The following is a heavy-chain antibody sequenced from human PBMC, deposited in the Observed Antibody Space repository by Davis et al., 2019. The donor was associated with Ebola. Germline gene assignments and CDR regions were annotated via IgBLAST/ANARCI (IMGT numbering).Heavy chain of an antibody. CDR2: IYYSGST. D-gene: IGHD3-9*01. J-gene: IGHJ6*04. V-gene: IGHV4-59*12. CDR1: GGSITSYY. Sequence: SETLSLTCTVSGGSITSYYWSWIRQPPGKGLEWIGYIYYSGSTNYNPSLKSRVTISVDTSKNQFSLKLSSVTAADTAVYYCARHYYDILTGYYYYYGMDVWGKGTTVTVSS. CDR3: ARHYYDILTGYYYYYGMDV.